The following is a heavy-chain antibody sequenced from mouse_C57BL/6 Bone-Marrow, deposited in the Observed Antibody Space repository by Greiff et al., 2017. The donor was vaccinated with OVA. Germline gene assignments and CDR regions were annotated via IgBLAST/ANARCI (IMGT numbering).Heavy chain of an antibody. CDR3: ARGPLYDGYYAYFDY. Sequence: QVQLQQSGAELVRPGSSVKLSCKASGYTFTSYWMDWVKQRPGQGLEWIGNIYPSDSETHYNQKFKDKATLTVDKSSSTAYMQLSSLTSEDSAVYYCARGPLYDGYYAYFDYWGQGTTLTVSS. V-gene: IGHV1-61*01. CDR1: GYTFTSYW. CDR2: IYPSDSET. J-gene: IGHJ2*01. D-gene: IGHD2-3*01.